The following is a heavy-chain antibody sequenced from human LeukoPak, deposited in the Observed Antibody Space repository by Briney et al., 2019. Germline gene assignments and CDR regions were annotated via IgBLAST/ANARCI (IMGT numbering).Heavy chain of an antibody. CDR1: GGTFSSYA. Sequence: GSSVRVSCKASGGTFSSYAISWVRQAPGQGLEWMGGIVPIFGTANYAQKFQGRVTITADEPTSTAYMELSSLRSEDTAVYYCATLTTVVTGGGFHFDYWGQGTLVTVSS. V-gene: IGHV1-69*01. J-gene: IGHJ4*02. D-gene: IGHD4-23*01. CDR2: IVPIFGTA. CDR3: ATLTTVVTGGGFHFDY.